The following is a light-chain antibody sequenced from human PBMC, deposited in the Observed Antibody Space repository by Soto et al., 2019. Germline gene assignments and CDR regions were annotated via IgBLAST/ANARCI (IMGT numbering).Light chain of an antibody. CDR3: SSYVGSNNFV. Sequence: QSALTQPRSASGSPGQSVTISCTGTSRDVGGYNYVSWYQQHPGKAPKLMIYEVSKRPSGVPDRFSGSKSGNTASLTVSGLQAEDEVDYYCSSYVGSNNFVFGTGTKVTVL. CDR2: EVS. CDR1: SRDVGGYNY. J-gene: IGLJ1*01. V-gene: IGLV2-8*01.